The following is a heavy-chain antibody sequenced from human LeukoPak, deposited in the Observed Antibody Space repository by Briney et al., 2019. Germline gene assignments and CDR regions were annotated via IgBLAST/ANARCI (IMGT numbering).Heavy chain of an antibody. CDR1: GGTFSSYA. CDR2: IIPIFGTA. D-gene: IGHD3-9*01. V-gene: IGHV1-69*06. Sequence: GASVKVSCKGSGGTFSSYAISWVRQAPGQGLEWMGGIIPIFGTANYAQKFQGRVTITADKSTSTAYMELSSLRSEDTAVYYCARDGAVNYDILTGYYPLDYWGQGTLVTVSS. J-gene: IGHJ4*02. CDR3: ARDGAVNYDILTGYYPLDY.